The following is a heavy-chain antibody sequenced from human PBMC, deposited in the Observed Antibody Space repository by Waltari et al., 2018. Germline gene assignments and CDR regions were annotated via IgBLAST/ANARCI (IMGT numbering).Heavy chain of an antibody. CDR2: VKSNIDGGTT. CDR1: GLIGSAW. J-gene: IGHJ4*02. Sequence: EVQLVESGGGLVKPGDSLRLSCEASGLIGSAWLNWVRQAPGKGLEWVGRVKSNIDGGTTDYAAPVKGRFTISRDDSKNTMYLQMNSLKIEDTAVYYCTADVPDFVPQVDYWGQGTVVIVSS. CDR3: TADVPDFVPQVDY. V-gene: IGHV3-15*01. D-gene: IGHD2-21*01.